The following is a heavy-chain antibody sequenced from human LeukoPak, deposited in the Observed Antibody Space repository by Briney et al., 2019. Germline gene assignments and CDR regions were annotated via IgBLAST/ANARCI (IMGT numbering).Heavy chain of an antibody. D-gene: IGHD6-13*01. CDR2: IYHSGST. J-gene: IGHJ5*02. CDR3: AREIQTYHPFYRSSSWAGDWFDP. Sequence: SGTLSLTCAVSGGSISSSNWWSWVRQPPGKGLEWIGEIYHSGSTNYNPSLKSRVTISVDKSKNQFSLKLSSVTAADTAVYYCAREIQTYHPFYRSSSWAGDWFDPGAQETLVTVPS. V-gene: IGHV4-4*02. CDR1: GGSISSSNW.